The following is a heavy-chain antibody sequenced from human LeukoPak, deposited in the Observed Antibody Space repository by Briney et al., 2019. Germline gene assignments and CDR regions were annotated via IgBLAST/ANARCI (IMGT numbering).Heavy chain of an antibody. Sequence: PGGSLRLSCAASGFTFSAYRMSWVRQAPGKGLEWVAVIWHDGRNKYYADSVKGRFTVSRDNSKNTLYLQMSSLRAEDTAVYYCARDRGSDDPIDYWGQGTPVTVSS. J-gene: IGHJ4*01. D-gene: IGHD2-15*01. CDR3: ARDRGSDDPIDY. V-gene: IGHV3-33*08. CDR2: IWHDGRNK. CDR1: GFTFSAYR.